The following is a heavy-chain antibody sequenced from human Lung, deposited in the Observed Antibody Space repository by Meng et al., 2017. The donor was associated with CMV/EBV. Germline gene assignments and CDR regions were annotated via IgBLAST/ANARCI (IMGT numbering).Heavy chain of an antibody. CDR2: INPDSGGT. J-gene: IGHJ3*01. CDR1: GYTFSGHY. D-gene: IGHD3-16*01. CDR3: SRGAPFFRDAVAL. Sequence: ASVKVSCKASGYTFSGHYIHWVRQAPGQGLEWMGWINPDSGGTRYSQKFQYRVTMTRDTSINTAYMELSRLRSDDTAVYYCSRGAPFFRDAVALWGQGPMVTVSS. V-gene: IGHV1-2*02.